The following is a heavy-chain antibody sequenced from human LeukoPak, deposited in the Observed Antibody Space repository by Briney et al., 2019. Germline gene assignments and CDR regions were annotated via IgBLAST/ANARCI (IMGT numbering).Heavy chain of an antibody. J-gene: IGHJ4*02. CDR2: IYSDNT. V-gene: IGHV3-53*01. Sequence: GGSLRLSCTVSGFTVSSNSMSWVRQAPGKGLEWVSFIYSDNTHYSDSVKGRFTISRDNSKNTLYLQMNSLRAEDTAVYYCARQTGSGLFILPGGQGTQVTVSS. D-gene: IGHD3/OR15-3a*01. CDR1: GFTVSSNS. CDR3: ARQTGSGLFILP.